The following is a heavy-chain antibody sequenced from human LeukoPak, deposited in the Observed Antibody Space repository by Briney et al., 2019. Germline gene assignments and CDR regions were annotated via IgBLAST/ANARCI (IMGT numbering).Heavy chain of an antibody. CDR3: ARVSSSWCDY. J-gene: IGHJ4*02. D-gene: IGHD6-13*01. CDR2: INPNSGGT. Sequence: GASVKVSCKASGYTFTSYDINWVRQAPGQGLEWMGRINPNSGGTNYAQKFQGRVTMTRDTSISTAYMELSRLRSDDTAVYYCARVSSSWCDYWGQGTLVTVSS. V-gene: IGHV1-2*06. CDR1: GYTFTSYD.